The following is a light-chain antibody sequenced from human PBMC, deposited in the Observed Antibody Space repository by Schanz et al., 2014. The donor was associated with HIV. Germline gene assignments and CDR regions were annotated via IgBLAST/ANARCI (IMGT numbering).Light chain of an antibody. J-gene: IGKJ4*01. CDR2: GAS. Sequence: ELVLTQSPVALSVSPGDRATLACRASHSMSVHLAWYRQKPGQAPRLLIYGASTRATGVPPRFSGSGSGTEFFLTISNLQSEDSAVYYCQQYNNWPPLTFGGGTKVEIK. CDR1: HSMSVH. CDR3: QQYNNWPPLT. V-gene: IGKV3-15*01.